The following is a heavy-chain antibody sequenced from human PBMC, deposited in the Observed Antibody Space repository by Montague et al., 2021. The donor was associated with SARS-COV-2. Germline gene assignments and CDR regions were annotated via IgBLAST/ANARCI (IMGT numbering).Heavy chain of an antibody. V-gene: IGHV4-38-2*02. Sequence: SETLSLTCTVSGYSISSGYYWGWIRQPPGKGLEWIGSIYHSGSTYYNPSPKSRVTISVDTSKNQFALKRSSVTAADTAVYYWAVNSNYYYYYGMDVWGQGTTVTVSS. CDR2: IYHSGST. D-gene: IGHD4-11*01. CDR3: AVNSNYYYYYGMDV. J-gene: IGHJ6*02. CDR1: GYSISSGYY.